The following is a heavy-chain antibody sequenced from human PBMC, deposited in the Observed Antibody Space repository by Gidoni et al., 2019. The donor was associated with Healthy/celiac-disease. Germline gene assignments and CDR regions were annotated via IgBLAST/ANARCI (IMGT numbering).Heavy chain of an antibody. Sequence: EVQPVESGGGLVQPGGSLNLSCAAPGFPLSGSAMHWFRQASGKGLEWVGRIRSKANSYATAYAASVKGRFTISRDDSKNTAYLQMNSLKTEDTAVYYCTRRDGDSLDYYYYYGMDVWGQGTTVTVSS. CDR1: GFPLSGSA. J-gene: IGHJ6*02. V-gene: IGHV3-73*02. CDR2: IRSKANSYAT. CDR3: TRRDGDSLDYYYYYGMDV. D-gene: IGHD4-17*01.